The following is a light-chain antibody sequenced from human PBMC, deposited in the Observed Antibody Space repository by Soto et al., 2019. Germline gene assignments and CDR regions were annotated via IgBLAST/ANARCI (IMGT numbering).Light chain of an antibody. CDR2: GAS. J-gene: IGKJ2*01. Sequence: EIVMTQSPATLSLSPGERAALSCRASQSINSELAWYQQKPGQPPRLLIYGASTRATGGPARFTGSESGSEFTLTISGLPSEDFAVYYCQQGHNWPLTFGQGTRLEI. V-gene: IGKV3-15*01. CDR1: QSINSE. CDR3: QQGHNWPLT.